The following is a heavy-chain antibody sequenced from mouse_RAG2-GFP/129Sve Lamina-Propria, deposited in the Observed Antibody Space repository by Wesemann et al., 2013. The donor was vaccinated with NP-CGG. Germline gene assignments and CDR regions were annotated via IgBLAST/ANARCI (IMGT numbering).Heavy chain of an antibody. CDR3: ARVTGTEAY. J-gene: IGHJ3*01. Sequence: QIQLVQSGPELKKPGETVKISCKASGYTFTTYGMSWVKQAPGKGLKWMGWINTYSGVPTYADDFKGRFAFSLETSASTAYLQINNLKNEDTATYFCARVTGTEAYWGQGTLVTVSA. CDR2: INTYSGVP. CDR1: GYTFTTYG. V-gene: IGHV9-3*01. D-gene: IGHD4-1*01.